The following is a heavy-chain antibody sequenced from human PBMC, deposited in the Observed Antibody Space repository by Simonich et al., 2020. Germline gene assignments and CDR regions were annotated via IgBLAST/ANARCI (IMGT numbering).Heavy chain of an antibody. Sequence: QVQLVQSGAEVKKPGASVKVSCKASGYTFTGYYMHLVRQAPGQGLEVMERINPTEVGTNYAQKFQGRVTMTRDTSTSTAYMGLSRLRADDTAVYYCARGNLGLQYDYWGQGTLVTVSS. J-gene: IGHJ4*02. V-gene: IGHV1-2*06. CDR2: INPTEVGT. CDR3: ARGNLGLQYDY. D-gene: IGHD5-18*01. CDR1: GYTFTGYY.